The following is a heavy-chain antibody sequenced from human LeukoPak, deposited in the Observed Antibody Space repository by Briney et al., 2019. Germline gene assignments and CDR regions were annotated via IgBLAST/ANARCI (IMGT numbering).Heavy chain of an antibody. CDR2: IGSSSDYI. Sequence: GRSLRLSCAASGFTFDNYAMHWVRQAPGKGLEWVSSIGSSSDYIHYADSLKGRFTISRDIAKNSLYLQMNSLKAEDTAVYYCARVTTGAFDIWGQGTMVTVSS. V-gene: IGHV3-21*01. J-gene: IGHJ3*02. CDR1: GFTFDNYA. CDR3: ARVTTGAFDI. D-gene: IGHD1-1*01.